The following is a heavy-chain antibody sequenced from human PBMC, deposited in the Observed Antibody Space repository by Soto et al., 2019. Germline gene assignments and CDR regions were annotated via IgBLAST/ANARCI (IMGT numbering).Heavy chain of an antibody. CDR2: ISYSGST. D-gene: IGHD3-16*02. CDR3: ARYRFSDTWSKFDY. J-gene: IGHJ4*02. V-gene: IGHV4-31*11. Sequence: SETLSLTCAVSGASISSDAYYWSWIRQHPGKGLEWIGYISYSGSTYYNPSLKSRVTISVDTPKNQFSLKLTSVTAADTAVYYCARYRFSDTWSKFDYWGQGTLVTVSS. CDR1: GASISSDAYY.